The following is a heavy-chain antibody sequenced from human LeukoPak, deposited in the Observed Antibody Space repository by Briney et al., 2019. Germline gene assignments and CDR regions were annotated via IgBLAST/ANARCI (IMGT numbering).Heavy chain of an antibody. CDR3: AKGGHYSFFDY. D-gene: IGHD2-15*01. CDR1: GLTFRNYA. Sequence: GGSLRLSCAASGLTFRNYAMTWVRQAPGKGLEWVSAISGDGTDKYFADSVKGRFTISRDNSKSTVSLQMNSLRVEDMAVYYCAKGGHYSFFDYWGQGTLVTVSS. V-gene: IGHV3-23*01. J-gene: IGHJ4*02. CDR2: ISGDGTDK.